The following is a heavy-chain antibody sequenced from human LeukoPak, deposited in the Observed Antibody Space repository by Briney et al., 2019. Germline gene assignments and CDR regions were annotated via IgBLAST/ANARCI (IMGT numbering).Heavy chain of an antibody. D-gene: IGHD3-22*01. V-gene: IGHV4-34*01. CDR3: ARGSSSGYYLGRFSLGY. J-gene: IGHJ4*02. CDR1: GGSFSGYY. CDR2: INHSGST. Sequence: PSETLSLTCAVYGGSFSGYYWSWIRQPPGKGLEWIGEINHSGSTNYNPSLKSRVTISVDTSKNQFSLKLSSVTAADTAVYYCARGSSSGYYLGRFSLGYWGQGTLVTVSS.